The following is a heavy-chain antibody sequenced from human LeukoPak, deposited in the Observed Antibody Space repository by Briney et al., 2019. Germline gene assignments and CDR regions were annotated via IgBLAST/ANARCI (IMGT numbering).Heavy chain of an antibody. CDR1: GYTFTSYY. Sequence: ASVKVSCKASGYTFTSYYIHWVRQAPGQGLEWMGRINPNSGGTNYAQRFQGRVTMTRDTSISTAYMELSSLKSDDAAVYYCARDGEYDGSGYYLDYWGQGTLVTVSS. V-gene: IGHV1-2*06. CDR2: INPNSGGT. CDR3: ARDGEYDGSGYYLDY. D-gene: IGHD3-22*01. J-gene: IGHJ4*02.